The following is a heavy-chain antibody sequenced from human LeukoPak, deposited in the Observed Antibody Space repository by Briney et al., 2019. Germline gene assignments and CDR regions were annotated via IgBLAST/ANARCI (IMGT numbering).Heavy chain of an antibody. CDR1: GFTFSSYS. J-gene: IGHJ4*02. V-gene: IGHV3-23*01. Sequence: PGGSLRLSCAASGFTFSSYSMNWVRQAPGKGLDWVSGISRSGGTTYYADSVKGRFTISRDNSKNTLYLHMNSLRVEDTAVYFCAANYYDSGSSPYWGQGTLVTVSS. CDR3: AANYYDSGSSPY. D-gene: IGHD3-10*01. CDR2: ISRSGGTT.